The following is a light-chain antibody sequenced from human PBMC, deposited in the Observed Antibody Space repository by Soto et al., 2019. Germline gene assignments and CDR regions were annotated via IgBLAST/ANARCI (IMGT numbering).Light chain of an antibody. CDR2: SSN. CDR3: AGWDDSLNVWV. Sequence: QSILTQPPSASGTPGQRVSISCSGSSSNIGSNTVSWFQQLPGTAPKLLIHSSNQRPSGVPDRFSGSKSGTSASLAISGLQSEDEADYHCAGWDDSLNVWVFGGGTKLTVL. V-gene: IGLV1-44*01. CDR1: SSNIGSNT. J-gene: IGLJ3*02.